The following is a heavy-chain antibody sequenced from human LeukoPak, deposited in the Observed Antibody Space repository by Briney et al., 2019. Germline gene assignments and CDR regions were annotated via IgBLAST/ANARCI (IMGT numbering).Heavy chain of an antibody. J-gene: IGHJ4*02. CDR2: IYYSGST. CDR1: GGSISSCY. V-gene: IGHV4-59*12. CDR3: ARDGGKGVITPFDY. D-gene: IGHD3-3*01. Sequence: PSETLSLTCTVSGGSISSCYWSWIRLPPGKGLEWIGYIYYSGSTNYNPSLKSRVTISVDTSKNQFSLKLSSVTAADTAVYYCARDGGKGVITPFDYWGQGTLVTVSS.